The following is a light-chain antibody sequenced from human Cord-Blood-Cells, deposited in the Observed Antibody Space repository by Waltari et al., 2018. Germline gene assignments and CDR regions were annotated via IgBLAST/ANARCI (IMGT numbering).Light chain of an antibody. CDR3: QQYNSYS. J-gene: IGKJ1*01. CDR1: QDISNY. CDR2: KAS. Sequence: DIQMTQSPSSLSASVGDRVTITCQASQDISNYLNWYQQKPGKAPKLLIYKASSLESGVPSRFSGSGSGTEFTLTISSLQPDDFATYYCQQYNSYSFGQGTKVEIK. V-gene: IGKV1-5*03.